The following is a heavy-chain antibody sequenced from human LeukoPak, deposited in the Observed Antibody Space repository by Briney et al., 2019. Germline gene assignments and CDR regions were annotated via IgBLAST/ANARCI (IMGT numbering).Heavy chain of an antibody. D-gene: IGHD6-13*01. CDR3: ASTGGLQQLVKAPIDY. CDR2: IYSGGST. V-gene: IGHV3-66*01. Sequence: GGSLRLSCAASGFTVSSNYMSWVRQAPGKGLEWVSVIYSGGSTYYAGSVKGRFTISRDNSKNTLYLQMNSLRAEDTAVYYCASTGGLQQLVKAPIDYWGQGTLVTVSS. CDR1: GFTVSSNY. J-gene: IGHJ4*02.